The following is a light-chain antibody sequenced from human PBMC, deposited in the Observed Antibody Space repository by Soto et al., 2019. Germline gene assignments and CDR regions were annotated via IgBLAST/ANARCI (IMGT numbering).Light chain of an antibody. J-gene: IGLJ2*01. CDR2: DNN. CDR1: GSNTGAGYA. CDR3: QSYDSGLRVYVL. Sequence: QSVLTQPPSVSGAPGQSVTISCTWSGSNTGAGYAVHWYQQLPGTAPKLLIYDNNHRPSGVPDRFSGSKSGTSASLAITGLQTEDEADYYCQSYDSGLRVYVLFGGGTKLTVL. V-gene: IGLV1-40*01.